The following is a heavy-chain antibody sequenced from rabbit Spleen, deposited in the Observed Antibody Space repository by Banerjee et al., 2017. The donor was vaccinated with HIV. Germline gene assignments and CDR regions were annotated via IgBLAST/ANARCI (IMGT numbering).Heavy chain of an antibody. CDR2: IDPVFGIT. CDR1: GFTLSSYY. J-gene: IGHJ4*01. CDR3: ARDGAGGSYFAL. Sequence: QLVESGGGLVQPGGSLKLSCTASGFTLSSYYMNWVRQAPGKGLEWIGYIDPVFGITYYANWVNGRFSISRENAQNTVFLQMTSLTAADTATYFCARDGAGGSYFALWGPGTLVTV. D-gene: IGHD8-1*01. V-gene: IGHV1S7*01.